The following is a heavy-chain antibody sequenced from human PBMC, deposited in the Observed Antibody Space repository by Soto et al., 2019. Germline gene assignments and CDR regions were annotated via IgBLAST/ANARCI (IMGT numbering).Heavy chain of an antibody. Sequence: QLQLQESGSGLVKPSQTLSLTCAVSGGSISSGGYSWSWIRQPPGKGLEWIGYIYHSGSTYYNPSLKSGVTISVDRSKNQYSLKLSSATAAETAVYYCARGGGGVAATRVEGGFDYWGQGTLVTVSS. J-gene: IGHJ4*02. CDR1: GGSISSGGYS. V-gene: IGHV4-30-2*01. CDR2: IYHSGST. CDR3: ARGGGGVAATRVEGGFDY. D-gene: IGHD2-15*01.